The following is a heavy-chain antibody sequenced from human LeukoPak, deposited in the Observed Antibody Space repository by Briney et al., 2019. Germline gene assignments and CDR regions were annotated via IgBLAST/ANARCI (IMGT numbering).Heavy chain of an antibody. Sequence: SETLSLTCTVSGGSISSYYWSWIRQPPGKGLEWIGYINYSGSTKYNPSLKSRVTISIDTSKNQFSLKLSSVTAADTAVYYRAREGYGVNYYGMDVWGQGTTVTVSS. V-gene: IGHV4-59*01. CDR3: AREGYGVNYYGMDV. CDR2: INYSGST. D-gene: IGHD4-17*01. J-gene: IGHJ6*02. CDR1: GGSISSYY.